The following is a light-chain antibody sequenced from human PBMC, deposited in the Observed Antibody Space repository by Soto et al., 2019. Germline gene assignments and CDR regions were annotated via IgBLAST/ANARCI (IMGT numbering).Light chain of an antibody. Sequence: DIQMTQSPSTLSASVGDRVTITCRASQSVSSWLARYQQKPGKAPKLLIYKASSLETGVPSRFSGSGSGTEFTLTISNLQPDDFATYYCQQYNSYSPYTFGQGTRLEIK. J-gene: IGKJ2*01. CDR1: QSVSSW. V-gene: IGKV1-5*03. CDR3: QQYNSYSPYT. CDR2: KAS.